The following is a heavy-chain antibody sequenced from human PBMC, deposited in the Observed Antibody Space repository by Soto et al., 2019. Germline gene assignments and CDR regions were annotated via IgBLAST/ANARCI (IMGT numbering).Heavy chain of an antibody. Sequence: GASVKVSCKASGYTFPRYAMNWVSHSPGQRPERLGCINPATRKTKHPQRLKGRVTITRDTSGGTAYMELTSMTSEDTAVYYCARRGALTSYYYGYYFDYWGQGTLVTVSS. CDR3: ARRGALTSYYYGYYFDY. D-gene: IGHD3-9*01. CDR2: INPATRKT. V-gene: IGHV1-3*01. J-gene: IGHJ4*02. CDR1: GYTFPRYA.